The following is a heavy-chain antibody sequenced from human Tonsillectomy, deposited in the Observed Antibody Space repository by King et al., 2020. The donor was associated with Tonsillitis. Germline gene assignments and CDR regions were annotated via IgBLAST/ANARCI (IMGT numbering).Heavy chain of an antibody. D-gene: IGHD3-22*01. V-gene: IGHV5-10-1*03. CDR1: GYSFTSYW. CDR3: AREVKDYYDTSGYYDY. CDR2: IDPSDAYT. J-gene: IGHJ4*02. Sequence: QLVQSGAEVKKPGESLSISCKGSGYSFTSYWISWVRQMPGKGLEWMGRIDPSDAYTNYTPSFQGHVTISADKSISTAYLQWSSLKASDTAMYYCAREVKDYYDTSGYYDYWGQGTLVTVSS.